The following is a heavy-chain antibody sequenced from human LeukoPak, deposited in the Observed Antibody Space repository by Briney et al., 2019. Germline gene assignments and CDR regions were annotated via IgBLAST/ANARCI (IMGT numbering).Heavy chain of an antibody. Sequence: VASVKVSCKASGYTFTGYYMHWVRQAPGQGLEWMGWINPNSGGTNYAQKFQGRVTMTRDTSISTAYMELSRLRSDDTAVYYCARALRGYCSSTSCYNFGYWGQGTLVTVSS. CDR2: INPNSGGT. D-gene: IGHD2-2*02. CDR3: ARALRGYCSSTSCYNFGY. V-gene: IGHV1-2*02. J-gene: IGHJ4*02. CDR1: GYTFTGYY.